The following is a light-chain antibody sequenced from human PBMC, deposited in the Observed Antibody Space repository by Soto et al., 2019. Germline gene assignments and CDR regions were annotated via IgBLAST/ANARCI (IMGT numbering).Light chain of an antibody. CDR1: QSISMY. J-gene: IGKJ5*01. CDR2: STS. CDR3: QQSSSSPIT. V-gene: IGKV1-39*01. Sequence: DIQMTQSPSSLSASVGDRVIITCRASQSISMYLNWYQQKPGKAPKLLIYSTSSLQSGVPSRFSGSGFGTDFTLTINSLLPEDFATYYCQQSSSSPITFGQGTRLEIK.